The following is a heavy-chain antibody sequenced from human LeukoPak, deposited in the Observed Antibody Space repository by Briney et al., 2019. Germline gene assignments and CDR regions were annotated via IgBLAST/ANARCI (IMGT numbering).Heavy chain of an antibody. V-gene: IGHV4-59*11. CDR3: ASVLQNYSHLDV. D-gene: IGHD3-16*01. Sequence: SETLSLTCTVSGVSIKGHYWIWIRQPPGKGLEWIGFIYDNESANYKSSLESRFTMTVDTSKNPVSLKLNSVPAAATAVYSCASVLQNYSHLDVWGEGTTVTVSS. CDR1: GVSIKGHY. CDR2: IYDNESA. J-gene: IGHJ6*03.